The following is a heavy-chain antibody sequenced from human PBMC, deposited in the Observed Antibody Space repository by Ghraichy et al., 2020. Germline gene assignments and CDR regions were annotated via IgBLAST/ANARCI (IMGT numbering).Heavy chain of an antibody. CDR2: IRSKANSYAT. CDR1: GFTFSGSA. J-gene: IGHJ6*02. Sequence: GGSPRLSCAASGFTFSGSAMHWVRPASGKGLEWVGRIRSKANSYATAYAASLKGRFTIPRDDSKNTAYLHINSLKTEDKAVVYCSRPAGKGITGKTAYYYYVLDVLGQWTTVTVSS. V-gene: IGHV3-73*01. CDR3: SRPAGKGITGKTAYYYYVLDV. D-gene: IGHD1-20*01.